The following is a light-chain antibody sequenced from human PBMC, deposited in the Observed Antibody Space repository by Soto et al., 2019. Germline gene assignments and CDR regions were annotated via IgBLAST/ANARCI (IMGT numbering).Light chain of an antibody. J-gene: IGKJ1*01. CDR1: QSISGW. V-gene: IGKV1-5*01. Sequence: DIQMTQSPSTLSASIGDRVTITCRASQSISGWLAWYQQKPGKAPKLLISDVSSLESGVPSRFSGSGSGTEFTRTISSLQPDDFSVYYCQQYHDYWTFGPGTKVEVK. CDR2: DVS. CDR3: QQYHDYWT.